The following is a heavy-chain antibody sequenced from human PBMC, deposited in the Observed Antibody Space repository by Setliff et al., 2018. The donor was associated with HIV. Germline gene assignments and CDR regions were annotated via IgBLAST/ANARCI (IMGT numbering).Heavy chain of an antibody. V-gene: IGHV4-39*07. CDR1: GGSIRTGAYY. CDR2: INHNGST. Sequence: SETLSLTCTVSGGSIRTGAYYWGWIRQPPGKGLEWVGEINHNGSTNDNPSLKTRVTISVDTSKNQFSLGLRSVTAADTAVYFCARGYYDILTGYYSSGIWDYWGQGTLVTVSS. J-gene: IGHJ4*02. CDR3: ARGYYDILTGYYSSGIWDY. D-gene: IGHD3-9*01.